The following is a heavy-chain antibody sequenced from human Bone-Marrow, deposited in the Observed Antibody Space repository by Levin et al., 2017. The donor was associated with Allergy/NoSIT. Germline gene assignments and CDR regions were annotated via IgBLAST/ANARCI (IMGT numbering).Heavy chain of an antibody. CDR3: ARDLRRARDRRGFTSECLYFYAMDV. D-gene: IGHD5-24*01. CDR2: ITWNRHSI. CDR1: GFSFNDYA. Sequence: GGSLRLSCAASGFSFNDYAMYWVRHVPGKGLEWVAGITWNRHSISYADSVRGRFTISRDNAKNSLYLEMNSLRFEDTAIYYCARDLRRARDRRGFTSECLYFYAMDVWGQGTTVTVS. V-gene: IGHV3-9*01. J-gene: IGHJ6*02.